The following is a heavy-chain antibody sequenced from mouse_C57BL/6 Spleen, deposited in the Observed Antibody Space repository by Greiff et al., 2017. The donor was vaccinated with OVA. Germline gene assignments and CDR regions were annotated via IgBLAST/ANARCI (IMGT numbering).Heavy chain of an antibody. J-gene: IGHJ4*01. CDR2: INPNYGTT. CDR1: GYSFTDYN. Sequence: VHVKQSGPELVKPGASVKISCKASGYSFTDYNMNWVKQSNGKSLEWIGVINPNYGTTSYNQKFKSKATLTVDQSTSTAYKQLNSLTSENTAVYYCARDKHYAMDYWGQGTSVTVSS. CDR3: ARDKHYAMDY. V-gene: IGHV1-39*01.